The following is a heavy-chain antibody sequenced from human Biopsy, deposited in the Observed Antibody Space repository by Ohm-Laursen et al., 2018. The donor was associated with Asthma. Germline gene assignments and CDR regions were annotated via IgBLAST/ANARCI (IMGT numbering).Heavy chain of an antibody. D-gene: IGHD2/OR15-2a*01. Sequence: SLRLSCTASGFMFRSFGMHWVRQAPGKGLEWVAVISYDGNHKFYEDSVKGRFTISRDNSKNTLYLVMNSLRPEDTAVYYCARDESFSMASGSWFDPWGQGTLATVSS. CDR2: ISYDGNHK. CDR1: GFMFRSFG. V-gene: IGHV3-30*03. CDR3: ARDESFSMASGSWFDP. J-gene: IGHJ5*02.